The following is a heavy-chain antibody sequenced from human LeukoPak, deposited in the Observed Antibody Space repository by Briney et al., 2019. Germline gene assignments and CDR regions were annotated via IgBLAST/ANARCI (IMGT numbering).Heavy chain of an antibody. CDR1: GVSFSGYY. V-gene: IGHV4-34*01. CDR2: INHSGGT. D-gene: IGHD6-13*01. Sequence: SETLSLTCAVYGVSFSGYYWSWIRQPPGKGLEWIGEINHSGGTNYNPSLKSRVTISVDTSKNQFSLKLSSVTAADTAVYYCARAAGRAKYSSRGFDPWGQGTLVTVSS. CDR3: ARAAGRAKYSSRGFDP. J-gene: IGHJ5*02.